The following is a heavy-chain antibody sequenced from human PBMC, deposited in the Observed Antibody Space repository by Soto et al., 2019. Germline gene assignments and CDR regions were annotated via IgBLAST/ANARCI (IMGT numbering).Heavy chain of an antibody. CDR2: ISAYDGNA. J-gene: IGHJ4*02. Sequence: GASVKVSCKASGYTFTSYGISWVLQAPGQGLEWMGWISAYDGNADYAQKLQGRVTMTTDTSTSTAYMELRSLRSDDTAVYYCARSSGWREIDYWGQGTLVTVSS. V-gene: IGHV1-18*01. CDR3: ARSSGWREIDY. D-gene: IGHD6-19*01. CDR1: GYTFTSYG.